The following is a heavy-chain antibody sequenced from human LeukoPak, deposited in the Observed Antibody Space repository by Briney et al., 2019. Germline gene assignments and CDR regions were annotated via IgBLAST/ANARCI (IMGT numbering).Heavy chain of an antibody. CDR2: IYSGGYT. J-gene: IGHJ4*02. CDR1: GFTVSNNY. Sequence: GGSLRLSCAASGFTVSNNYMSWVRQAPGKGLEWVAVIYSGGYTYYAVSVEGRFTISRDNSKNTLDLQMNSLRAADTAVYYCTYGDCVRTVNYFDYWGQGTLVTVSS. D-gene: IGHD4-17*01. CDR3: TYGDCVRTVNYFDY. V-gene: IGHV3-66*01.